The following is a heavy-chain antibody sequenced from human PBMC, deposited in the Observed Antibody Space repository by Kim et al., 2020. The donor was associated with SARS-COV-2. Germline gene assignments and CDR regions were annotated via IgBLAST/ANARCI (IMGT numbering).Heavy chain of an antibody. J-gene: IGHJ4*02. CDR3: AKAPRYDFWSGLPVFFDY. V-gene: IGHV3-23*01. D-gene: IGHD3-3*01. Sequence: KGRFTISRDNSKNTLYLQMNSLRAEDTAVYYCAKAPRYDFWSGLPVFFDYWGQGTLVTVSS.